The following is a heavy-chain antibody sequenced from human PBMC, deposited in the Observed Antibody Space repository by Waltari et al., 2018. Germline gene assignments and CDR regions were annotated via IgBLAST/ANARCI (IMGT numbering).Heavy chain of an antibody. V-gene: IGHV3-23*01. CDR3: TSWRVVAGTGWFDS. D-gene: IGHD2-15*01. CDR1: GFSFSNYD. CDR2: IRNSGGNT. Sequence: EVQLLESGGGLVQPGGSLRLSCAASGFSFSNYDMAWVRQAPGKGLEWVSGIRNSGGNTYYGDSVKDRFAISRDNSRNTLHLQMNGLRAEDTAIYYCTSWRVVAGTGWFDSWGQGTLVTVSS. J-gene: IGHJ5*01.